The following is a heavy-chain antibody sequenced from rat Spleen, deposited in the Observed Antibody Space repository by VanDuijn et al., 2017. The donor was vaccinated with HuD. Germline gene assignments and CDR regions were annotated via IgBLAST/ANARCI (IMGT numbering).Heavy chain of an antibody. V-gene: IGHV5-29*01. J-gene: IGHJ3*01. CDR1: GFTFSDYY. CDR3: ARGFLAY. Sequence: EVQLVESDGGLVQPGRSLKLSCAASGFTFSDYYMAWVRQAPTKGLEWVATISYDASSTYYRDSVKGRFTISRDNAKSTLYLQMDSLRSEDTATYYCARGFLAYWGQGTLVTVSS. CDR2: ISYDASST. D-gene: IGHD1-6*01.